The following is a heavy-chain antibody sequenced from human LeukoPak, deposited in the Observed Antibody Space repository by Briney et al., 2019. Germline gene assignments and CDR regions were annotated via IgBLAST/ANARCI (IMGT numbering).Heavy chain of an antibody. V-gene: IGHV4-59*01. CDR3: AREYSSGYYFDY. CDR1: GGSISSYY. J-gene: IGHJ4*02. Sequence: SGTLSLTCTVSGGSISSYYWSWIRQPPGKGLEWIGYIYYSGSTNYNPSLKSRVTISVDTSKNQFSLKLGSVTAADTAVYYCAREYSSGYYFDYWGQGTLVTVSS. D-gene: IGHD6-19*01. CDR2: IYYSGST.